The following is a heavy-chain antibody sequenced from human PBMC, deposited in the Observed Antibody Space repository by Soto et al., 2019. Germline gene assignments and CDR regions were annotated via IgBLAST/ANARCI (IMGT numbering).Heavy chain of an antibody. CDR3: ARGIDYGGVNRIDY. D-gene: IGHD4-17*01. V-gene: IGHV1-69*01. J-gene: IGHJ4*02. Sequence: QVPLVQSGAEVKKPGSSVKVSCKASGDTFNKYAFNWVRQAPGQGLEWMGGIIPIFGTPNYAQRVQGRVTITADESTSTAYMELSSLRSEDTAVYYCARGIDYGGVNRIDYWGQGTLVTVSS. CDR1: GDTFNKYA. CDR2: IIPIFGTP.